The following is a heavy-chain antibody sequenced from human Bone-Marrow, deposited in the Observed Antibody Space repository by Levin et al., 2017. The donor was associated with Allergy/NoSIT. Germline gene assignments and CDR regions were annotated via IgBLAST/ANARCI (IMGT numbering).Heavy chain of an antibody. Sequence: SGPTLVKPTQTLTLTCTFSGFSLSTSGVSVGWIRQPPGKALEWLALIYWDDDVRYGASLKRRLVILKDPSKNQLVLTLTNVDPADTATYCGARGKYQLLDAFDIWGQGTMVTVSS. CDR3: ARGKYQLLDAFDI. V-gene: IGHV2-5*05. D-gene: IGHD2-2*01. CDR1: GFSLSTSGVS. CDR2: IYWDDDV. J-gene: IGHJ3*02.